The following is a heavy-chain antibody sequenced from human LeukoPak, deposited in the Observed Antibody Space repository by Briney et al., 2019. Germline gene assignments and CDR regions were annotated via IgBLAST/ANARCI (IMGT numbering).Heavy chain of an antibody. CDR1: GGSISSWQ. Sequence: PSETLSLTCTVSGGSISSWQWSWIRQPAGKGLEWIGRFYTGGSPNYNPSLKSRVTMSIDTSNNQFFLKLTSVTAADTAVYFCATGAGPFDYWGQGFLVTVSS. D-gene: IGHD3-10*01. J-gene: IGHJ4*02. V-gene: IGHV4-4*07. CDR3: ATGAGPFDY. CDR2: FYTGGSP.